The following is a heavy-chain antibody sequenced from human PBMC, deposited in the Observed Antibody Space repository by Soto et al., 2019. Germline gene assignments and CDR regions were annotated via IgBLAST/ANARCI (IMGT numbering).Heavy chain of an antibody. V-gene: IGHV4-34*01. Sequence: PSETLSLTCAVYGGSFSGYYWSWIRQPPGKGLEWIGEINHSGSTNYNPSLKSRVTISVDTSKNQFSLKLSSVTAADTAVNYCARALQLWFQPYYYGMDVWGQGPTVTVSS. J-gene: IGHJ6*02. D-gene: IGHD5-18*01. CDR3: ARALQLWFQPYYYGMDV. CDR1: GGSFSGYY. CDR2: INHSGST.